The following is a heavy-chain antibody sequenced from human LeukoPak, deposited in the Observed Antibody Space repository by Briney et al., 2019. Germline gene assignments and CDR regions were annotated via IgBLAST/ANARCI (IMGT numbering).Heavy chain of an antibody. CDR1: GFTFVAFG. V-gene: IGHV3-30*02. Sequence: GGSLRLSWGPSGFTFVAFGMHWVRRAPARGWEWVAFIWYDGSNKYYADSVKGRFNISRDNSKNTLYLQMNSLRVEDTAVYYCATYYRIFGGGQHWGQGTLVIVSS. J-gene: IGHJ1*01. CDR3: ATYYRIFGGGQH. CDR2: IWYDGSNK. D-gene: IGHD3-3*02.